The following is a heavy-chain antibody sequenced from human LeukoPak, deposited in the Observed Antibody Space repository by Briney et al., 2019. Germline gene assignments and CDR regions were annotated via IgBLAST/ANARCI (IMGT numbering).Heavy chain of an antibody. V-gene: IGHV3-7*01. J-gene: IGHJ4*02. D-gene: IGHD3-3*01. Sequence: GGSLRLSCAASGFIFSSYWMSWVRQAPGKGLEWVANIKQDGSEKYYVDSVKGRFTISRYNAKNSLFLQMNSLRAEDTAVYYCARHVRFEGVDYWGQGTLVTVSS. CDR2: IKQDGSEK. CDR3: ARHVRFEGVDY. CDR1: GFIFSSYW.